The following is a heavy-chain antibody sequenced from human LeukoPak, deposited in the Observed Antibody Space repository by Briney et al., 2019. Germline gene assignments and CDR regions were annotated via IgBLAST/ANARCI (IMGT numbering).Heavy chain of an antibody. CDR1: GFTFSNAW. CDR2: IKSITDGGTT. CDR3: ASLPWELPFPNFDY. J-gene: IGHJ4*02. V-gene: IGHV3-15*01. Sequence: GGSLRLSCAASGFTFSNAWMSWVRQAPGKGLEWVGRIKSITDGGTTDYAAPVKGRFTISRDNSKNTLYLQMNSLRAEDTAVYYCASLPWELPFPNFDYWGQGTLVTVSS. D-gene: IGHD1-26*01.